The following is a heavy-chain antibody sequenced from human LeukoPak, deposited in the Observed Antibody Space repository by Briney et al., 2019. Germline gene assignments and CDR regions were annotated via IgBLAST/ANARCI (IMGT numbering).Heavy chain of an antibody. J-gene: IGHJ6*03. CDR2: MFHSGST. CDR3: ARRPATPYYYGSGRAYYYYMDV. V-gene: IGHV4-38-2*02. CDR1: GYSISSGYY. Sequence: SETLSLTCTLSGYSISSGYYWGWIRQPPGKGLEWIASMFHSGSTYYNPSLKSRVTISVDTSKNQFSLKLSSVTAADTAVYYCARRPATPYYYGSGRAYYYYMDVWGKGTTVTISS. D-gene: IGHD3-10*01.